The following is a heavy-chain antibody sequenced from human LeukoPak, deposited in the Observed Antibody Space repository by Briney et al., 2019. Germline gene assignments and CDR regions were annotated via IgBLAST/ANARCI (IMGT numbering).Heavy chain of an antibody. J-gene: IGHJ4*02. CDR1: GFTFSSYE. CDR2: ISSSGSTI. Sequence: GGSLRLSCAASGFTFSSYEMNWVRQAPGKGLEWVSYISSSGSTIYYADSVKGRFTISRDNAKNSLYLQMNSLRAEDTAVYYCGRGVVERQQDYYFASGGQGTRVPVPS. D-gene: IGHD6-13*01. CDR3: GRGVVERQQDYYFAS. V-gene: IGHV3-48*03.